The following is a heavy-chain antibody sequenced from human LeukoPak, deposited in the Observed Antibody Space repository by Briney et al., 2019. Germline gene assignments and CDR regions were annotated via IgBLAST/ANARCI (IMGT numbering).Heavy chain of an antibody. CDR2: MNPNSGNT. V-gene: IGHV1-8*01. Sequence: ASVKVSCKASGYTFTSYDINWVRQATGQGLEWMGWMNPNSGNTGYAQKFQGRVTMTRNTSISTAYMELSSLRSEDTAVYYCATLWFGEGDAFDIWGQGTMVTVSS. CDR1: GYTFTSYD. D-gene: IGHD3-10*01. CDR3: ATLWFGEGDAFDI. J-gene: IGHJ3*02.